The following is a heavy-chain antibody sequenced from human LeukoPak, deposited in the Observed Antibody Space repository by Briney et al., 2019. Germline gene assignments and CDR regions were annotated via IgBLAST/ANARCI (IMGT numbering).Heavy chain of an antibody. J-gene: IGHJ4*02. V-gene: IGHV3-53*01. CDR1: GFSASTNY. CDR3: ARATLDN. CDR2: IYSGGST. Sequence: PGGSLRLSCAASGFSASTNYISWVRQAPGKGLEWVSVIYSGGSTKYADSVKARFTISRDNSKNTVYLQMNSLRAEDTAVYYCARATLDNWGQGTLVTVSS.